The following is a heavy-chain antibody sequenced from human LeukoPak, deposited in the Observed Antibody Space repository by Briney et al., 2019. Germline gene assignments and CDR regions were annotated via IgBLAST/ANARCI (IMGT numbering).Heavy chain of an antibody. CDR1: GYTLTELS. Sequence: AAVKVSCKVSGYTLTELSMHWVRQAPGKGLEWMGGFDPEDGETIYAQKFQGRVTMTEDTSTDTAYMELSSLRSEDTAVYYCARGLRYYYDSSGYYYFDYWGQGTLVTVSS. D-gene: IGHD3-22*01. CDR3: ARGLRYYYDSSGYYYFDY. CDR2: FDPEDGET. V-gene: IGHV1-24*01. J-gene: IGHJ4*02.